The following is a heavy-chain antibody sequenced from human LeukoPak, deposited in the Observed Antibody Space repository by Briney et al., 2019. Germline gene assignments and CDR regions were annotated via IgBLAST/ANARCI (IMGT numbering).Heavy chain of an antibody. CDR3: ARDVGTSSNWYDP. V-gene: IGHV3-11*04. CDR2: ISTGGSTI. Sequence: GGSLRLSCAASGFTFSDYYMSWIRQAPGKGLEGVSYISTGGSTIYYADSVRGRFTISRDNTKNSLFLQMNSLRVEDTAIYYCARDVGTSSNWYDPWGQGTLVTVSS. J-gene: IGHJ5*02. CDR1: GFTFSDYY. D-gene: IGHD6-6*01.